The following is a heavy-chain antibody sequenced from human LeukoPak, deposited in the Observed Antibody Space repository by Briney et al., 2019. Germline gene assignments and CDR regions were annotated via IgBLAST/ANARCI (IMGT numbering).Heavy chain of an antibody. CDR2: ILYTGNT. Sequence: SETLSLTCAVSGVSFSSVSSSWGWIRQPPEKGLEWIGAILYTGNTEYNPSLKSRVTISVDTSKNQFSLKLSSVTAADTAVYYCARLPTGFPNWVDPWGQGTLVTVSS. J-gene: IGHJ5*02. V-gene: IGHV4-39*01. D-gene: IGHD3-9*01. CDR1: GVSFSSVSSS. CDR3: ARLPTGFPNWVDP.